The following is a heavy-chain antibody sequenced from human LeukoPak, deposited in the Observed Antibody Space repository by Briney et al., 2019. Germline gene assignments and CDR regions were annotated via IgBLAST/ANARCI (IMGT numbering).Heavy chain of an antibody. V-gene: IGHV4-61*05. CDR2: IYYSGNT. Sequence: SETLSLTCTVSGGSISSSSYYWSWIRQPPGKGLEWIGDIYYSGNTNYNPSLKSRVTISVDTSKNQFSLRLSSVTAADTAVYYCARFSGWIRSYFDYWGQGTLVPVSS. CDR3: ARFSGWIRSYFDY. D-gene: IGHD6-19*01. J-gene: IGHJ4*02. CDR1: GGSISSSSYY.